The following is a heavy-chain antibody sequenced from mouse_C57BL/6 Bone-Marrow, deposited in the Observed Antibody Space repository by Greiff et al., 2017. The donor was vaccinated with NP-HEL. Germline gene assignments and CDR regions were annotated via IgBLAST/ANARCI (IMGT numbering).Heavy chain of an antibody. Sequence: EVKLQQSGPVLVKPGASVKMSCKASGYTFTDYYMNWVKQSHGKSLEWIGVINPYNGGTSYNQKFKGKATLTVDKSSSTAYMELNSLTSEDSAVYYCARIWLLRSNFDYWGQGTTLTVSS. J-gene: IGHJ2*01. D-gene: IGHD2-3*01. CDR3: ARIWLLRSNFDY. CDR2: INPYNGGT. V-gene: IGHV1-19*01. CDR1: GYTFTDYY.